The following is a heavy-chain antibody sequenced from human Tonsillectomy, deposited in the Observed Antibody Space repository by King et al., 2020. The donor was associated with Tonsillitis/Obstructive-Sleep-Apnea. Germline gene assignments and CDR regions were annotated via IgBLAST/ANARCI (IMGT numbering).Heavy chain of an antibody. J-gene: IGHJ4*02. Sequence: QAQLVQSGAEVKKPGASVKVSCKASGYTFTSYGISWVRQAPGQGLEWMGWIRAYNGNTNYAQKLQGRANMTTDTSTSTAYLELRSLRADDTAVYYCARGANVASTPRAETDYWGQGTLVTVSP. V-gene: IGHV1-18*01. CDR3: ARGANVASTPRAETDY. CDR1: GYTFTSYG. D-gene: IGHD2-15*01. CDR2: IRAYNGNT.